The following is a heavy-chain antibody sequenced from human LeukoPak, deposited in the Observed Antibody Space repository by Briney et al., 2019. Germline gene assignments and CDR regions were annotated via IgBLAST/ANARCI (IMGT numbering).Heavy chain of an antibody. D-gene: IGHD3-16*01. J-gene: IGHJ4*02. Sequence: SETLSLTCTVSGGSISSSSYYWGWIRQPPGKGLEWIGSIYYSGSTYYNPSLKSRVPISVDTTKNHFSLKLISVTATDTCEFFCARLEFGGSSFDYWGQGTLVTVSS. CDR3: ARLEFGGSSFDY. CDR2: IYYSGST. CDR1: GGSISSSSYY. V-gene: IGHV4-39*02.